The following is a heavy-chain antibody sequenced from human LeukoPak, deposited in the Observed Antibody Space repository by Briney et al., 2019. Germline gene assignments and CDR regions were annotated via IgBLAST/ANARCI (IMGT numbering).Heavy chain of an antibody. V-gene: IGHV1-18*04. CDR1: GYTFIGYY. Sequence: ASVKVSCKASGYTFIGYYMHWVRQAPGQGLEWMGWISAYNGNTNYAQKLQGRVIMTTDTSTSTAYMELRSLRSDDTAVYYCARDKPREYSSSSVGDYWGQGTLVTVSS. D-gene: IGHD6-6*01. CDR2: ISAYNGNT. J-gene: IGHJ4*02. CDR3: ARDKPREYSSSSVGDY.